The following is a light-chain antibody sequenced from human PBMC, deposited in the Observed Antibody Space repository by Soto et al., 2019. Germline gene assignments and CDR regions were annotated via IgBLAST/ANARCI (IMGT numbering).Light chain of an antibody. CDR1: QSVSSSY. V-gene: IGKV3-11*01. CDR2: GAS. Sequence: EIVLTQSPGTLSLSPGERATLSCRASQSVSSSYLAWYQQKPGQAPRLLIYGASTRATGIPARFSGSGSGTDFTLTISSLEPEDFAVYYCQQRSNWPPLTFGQGTRREIK. CDR3: QQRSNWPPLT. J-gene: IGKJ5*01.